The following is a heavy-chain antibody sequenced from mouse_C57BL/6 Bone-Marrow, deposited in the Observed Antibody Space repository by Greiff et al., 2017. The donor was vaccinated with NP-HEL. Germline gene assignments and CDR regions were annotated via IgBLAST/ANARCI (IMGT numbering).Heavy chain of an antibody. Sequence: DVQLVESEGGLVQPGSSMKLSCTASGFTFSDYYMAWVRQVPEKGLEWVANINYDGSSTYYLDSLKSRFIISRDNAKNILYLQMRSLKSEDTATYDCAREGGLRRRTYAMDYWGQGTSVTVSS. D-gene: IGHD2-4*01. CDR3: AREGGLRRRTYAMDY. CDR1: GFTFSDYY. J-gene: IGHJ4*01. CDR2: INYDGSST. V-gene: IGHV5-16*01.